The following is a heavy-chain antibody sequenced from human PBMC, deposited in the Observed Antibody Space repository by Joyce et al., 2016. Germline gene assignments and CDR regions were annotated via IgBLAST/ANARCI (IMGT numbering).Heavy chain of an antibody. V-gene: IGHV5-51*01. CDR3: ARHETLPSQTAMIPGYFDY. CDR1: GYNLTNYW. Sequence: EVQLVQSGAEVKKPGESLKISCKGSGYNLTNYWVGWVRQLPGRGLEWGGISYPGDSNTRYSPAFQGQVTFSADKSHDSAYLQWSSLKASDTAIYYCARHETLPSQTAMIPGYFDYWGQGTLVTVSS. J-gene: IGHJ4*02. D-gene: IGHD5-18*01. CDR2: SYPGDSNT.